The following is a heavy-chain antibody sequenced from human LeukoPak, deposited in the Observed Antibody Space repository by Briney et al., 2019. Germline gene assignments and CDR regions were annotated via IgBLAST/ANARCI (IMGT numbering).Heavy chain of an antibody. CDR2: IYSDGTT. D-gene: IGHD3-10*01. CDR3: ARFRIKAGNFDY. Sequence: GGSLRLSCAASGFTVSSNYMSWVRQAPGKGLEWVSLIYSDGTTYYADSVRRRFTISRHTSKNALSLQMNSLRAEDTAVYYCARFRIKAGNFDYWGQGTLVTVSS. CDR1: GFTVSSNY. V-gene: IGHV3-53*04. J-gene: IGHJ4*02.